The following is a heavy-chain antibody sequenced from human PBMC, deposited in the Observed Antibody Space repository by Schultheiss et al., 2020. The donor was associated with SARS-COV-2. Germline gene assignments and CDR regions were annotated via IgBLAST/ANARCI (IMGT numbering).Heavy chain of an antibody. CDR2: INPNSGGT. CDR1: GYTFTGYY. Sequence: ASVKVSCKASGYTFTGYYMHWVRQAPGQGLEWMGRINPNSGGTNYAQKFQGRVTMTRDTSISTAYMELSMLRSDDTAVYYCARDQGHRFLVNWFDPWGQGTLVTVSS. CDR3: ARDQGHRFLVNWFDP. D-gene: IGHD3-3*01. J-gene: IGHJ5*02. V-gene: IGHV1-2*06.